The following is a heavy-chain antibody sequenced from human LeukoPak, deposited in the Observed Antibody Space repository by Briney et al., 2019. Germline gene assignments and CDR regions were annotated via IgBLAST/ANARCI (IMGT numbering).Heavy chain of an antibody. Sequence: PGRSLRLSCRCSGFTFGDYVMTWVRRAPGKGLEWVGFIRSKVYGGTTEYAASVKGRFIISRDDSKSIAYLQMNSLETEDTAVYYCTRDYGGFDYWGQGTLVTVSS. CDR2: IRSKVYGGTT. D-gene: IGHD4-23*01. V-gene: IGHV3-49*04. CDR1: GFTFGDYV. J-gene: IGHJ4*02. CDR3: TRDYGGFDY.